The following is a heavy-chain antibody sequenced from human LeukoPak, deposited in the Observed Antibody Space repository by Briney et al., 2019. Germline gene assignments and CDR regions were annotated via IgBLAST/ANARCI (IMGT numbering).Heavy chain of an antibody. V-gene: IGHV4-59*01. CDR1: GGSISSYY. D-gene: IGHD6-6*01. CDR3: ARGTYSSSSFYFDY. Sequence: SETLSLTCTVSGGSISSYYWSWIRQPPGKGLEWIGYIYYSGSTNYNPSLKSRVTISVDTSKNQLSLKLSSVTAADTAVYYCARGTYSSSSFYFDYWGQGTLVTVSS. CDR2: IYYSGST. J-gene: IGHJ4*02.